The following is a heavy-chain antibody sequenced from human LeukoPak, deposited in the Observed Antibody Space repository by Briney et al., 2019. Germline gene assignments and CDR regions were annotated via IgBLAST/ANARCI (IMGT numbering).Heavy chain of an antibody. V-gene: IGHV3-7*01. CDR1: GFTFSGYW. CDR2: VEKDGSEK. Sequence: GGSLRLSCAASGFTFSGYWMSWVRQAPGKGLEWVGNVEKDGSEKGYVGSVKGRFTISRDNAKNSLYLQMNSLRAEDTGVYYCVRDLGRFRFDHWGQGALVTVSS. J-gene: IGHJ4*02. D-gene: IGHD3-10*01. CDR3: VRDLGRFRFDH.